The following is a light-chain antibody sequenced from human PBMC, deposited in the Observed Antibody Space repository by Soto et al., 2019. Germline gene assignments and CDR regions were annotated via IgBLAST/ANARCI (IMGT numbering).Light chain of an antibody. J-gene: IGKJ1*01. Sequence: DIQMTQSPSTLSVSLGDRVTITCRASQSISSWLAWYQQKPGKAPNLLIYDASTLESGVPSRFSGIASGTEFTLTISSLQPDDFATYDCQQYNSYWTFGQGTKVDIK. V-gene: IGKV1-5*01. CDR1: QSISSW. CDR3: QQYNSYWT. CDR2: DAS.